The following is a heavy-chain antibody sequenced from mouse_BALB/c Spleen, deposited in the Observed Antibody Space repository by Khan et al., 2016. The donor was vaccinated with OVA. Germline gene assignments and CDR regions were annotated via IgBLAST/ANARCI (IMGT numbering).Heavy chain of an antibody. CDR1: GYSITSDYA. CDR3: ARKNYYGYAMDY. V-gene: IGHV3-2*02. J-gene: IGHJ4*01. Sequence: VQLKQSGPGLVKPSQSLSLTCTVTGYSITSDYAWDWIRQFPGNKLEWMGYISYGGSTSYNPSLKSRISITRDTSKKQFFLQLNSVTTEDTATYYCARKNYYGYAMDYWGQGTSVTVSS. D-gene: IGHD1-1*01. CDR2: ISYGGST.